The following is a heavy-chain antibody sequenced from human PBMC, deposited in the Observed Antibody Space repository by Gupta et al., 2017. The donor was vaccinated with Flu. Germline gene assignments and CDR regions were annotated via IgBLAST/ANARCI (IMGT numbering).Heavy chain of an antibody. CDR2: ISSSSSYI. V-gene: IGHV3-21*02. CDR1: GFTIRNYA. D-gene: IGHD2-15*01. CDR3: ARAWDCSGGSCYLDY. J-gene: IGHJ4*02. Sequence: EVQLVESGGGPGKPGGSLRLSCAATGFTIRNYAVNWVRQAPGKGLEWVSSISSSSSYIYYADSVKGRFTISRDNAKNSLYLQMNSLIVDDTAVYYCARAWDCSGGSCYLDYWGQGTLVTVSS.